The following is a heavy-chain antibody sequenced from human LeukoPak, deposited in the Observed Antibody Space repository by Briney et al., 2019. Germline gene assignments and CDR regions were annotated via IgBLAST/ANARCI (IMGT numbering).Heavy chain of an antibody. CDR1: GYTFTGYY. CDR3: AREEYHDESLSRAFDI. J-gene: IGHJ3*02. V-gene: IGHV1-2*02. CDR2: INPNSGGT. D-gene: IGHD3-22*01. Sequence: GASVKVSCKASGYTFTGYYMHWVRQAPGQGLEWMGWINPNSGGTNYAQKYQGRVTMSWDMSTTTAYMEVRSVKPEDTAVYYCAREEYHDESLSRAFDIWGQGTIVTVSA.